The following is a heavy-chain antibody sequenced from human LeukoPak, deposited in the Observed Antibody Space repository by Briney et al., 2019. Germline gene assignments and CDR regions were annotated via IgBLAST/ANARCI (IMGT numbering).Heavy chain of an antibody. D-gene: IGHD3-22*01. J-gene: IGHJ3*02. Sequence: PSESLSLTCTVAGGSISSHYSSWIRQPPGKGLEWIGFIYYSGSTNYNPSLKSRVTTSVDTTKNQFSLKLSSLTAADTAVYYCASWGKYDSIGYYLADAFDIWGQGTMVTVYS. CDR1: GGSISSHY. CDR3: ASWGKYDSIGYYLADAFDI. CDR2: IYYSGST. V-gene: IGHV4-59*11.